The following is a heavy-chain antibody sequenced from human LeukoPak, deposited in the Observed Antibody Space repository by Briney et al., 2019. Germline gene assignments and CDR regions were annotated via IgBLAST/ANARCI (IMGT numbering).Heavy chain of an antibody. Sequence: GGSLRLSCAASGFTFSSYSMNWVRQAPGKGLEWVANIKPDGSDKYYVDSVKGRFTISRDNAKNSLYLQMSSLRAEDTGVYFCARRQDYGDYWGQGTLVTVSS. CDR1: GFTFSSYS. J-gene: IGHJ4*02. CDR3: ARRQDYGDY. V-gene: IGHV3-7*01. CDR2: IKPDGSDK.